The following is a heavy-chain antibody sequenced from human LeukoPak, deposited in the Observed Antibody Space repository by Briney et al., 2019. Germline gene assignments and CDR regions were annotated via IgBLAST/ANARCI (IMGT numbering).Heavy chain of an antibody. V-gene: IGHV3-30-3*01. Sequence: GGSLRLSCAASGFTFSSYAMHWVRQAPGKGLEWVAVISYDGSNKYYADSVKGRFTISRDNSKNTLYLQMNSLRAEDTAVYYCARDTGYCSGGSCYPDYWGQGTLVTVSS. J-gene: IGHJ4*02. CDR1: GFTFSSYA. CDR3: ARDTGYCSGGSCYPDY. D-gene: IGHD2-15*01. CDR2: ISYDGSNK.